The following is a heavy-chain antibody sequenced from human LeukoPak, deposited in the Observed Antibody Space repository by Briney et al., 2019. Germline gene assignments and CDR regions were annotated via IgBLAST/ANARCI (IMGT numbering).Heavy chain of an antibody. CDR3: ARYRGYCSSTSCLFDP. V-gene: IGHV4-34*01. D-gene: IGHD2-2*01. J-gene: IGHJ5*02. CDR1: GGSISSYY. Sequence: SETLSPTCTVSGGSISSYYWSWIRQPPGKGLEWIGEINHSGSTNYNPSLKSRVTISVDTSKNQFSLKLSSVTAADTAVYYCARYRGYCSSTSCLFDPWGQGTLVTVSS. CDR2: INHSGST.